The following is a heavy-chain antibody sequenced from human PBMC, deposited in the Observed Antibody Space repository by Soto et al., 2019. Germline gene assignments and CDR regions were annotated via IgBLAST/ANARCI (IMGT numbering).Heavy chain of an antibody. Sequence: EVQLVESGGGLVQPGGSLRLSCAASGFTFSSYAMHWVRQAPGKGLEYVSVISGNGDSTYYANSVKGRFTISRDNSKNTLYLQMGILRDEDMAVYYCARRGYGLYFDYWGQGTLVTVSS. V-gene: IGHV3-64*01. J-gene: IGHJ4*02. D-gene: IGHD3-10*01. CDR3: ARRGYGLYFDY. CDR2: ISGNGDST. CDR1: GFTFSSYA.